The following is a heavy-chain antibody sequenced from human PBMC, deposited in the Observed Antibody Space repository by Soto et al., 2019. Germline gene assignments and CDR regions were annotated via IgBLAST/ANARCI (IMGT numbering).Heavy chain of an antibody. V-gene: IGHV4-31*03. D-gene: IGHD3-16*01. CDR3: ARARGGDYVDY. CDR1: GGSISRGGYY. Sequence: QVQLQESGPGLVKPSQTLSLTCTVSGGSISRGGYYWTWIRQHPGKGLEWVGYIYYTGSTYYNPSLKSRVSISVDTSKNQFSLRLSPVTAADTAVYYCARARGGDYVDYWGQGTLVTVSS. J-gene: IGHJ4*02. CDR2: IYYTGST.